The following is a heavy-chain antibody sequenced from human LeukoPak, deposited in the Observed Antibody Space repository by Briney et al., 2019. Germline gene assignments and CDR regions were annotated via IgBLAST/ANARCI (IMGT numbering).Heavy chain of an antibody. CDR2: INHSGST. CDR1: GGSFSGYY. J-gene: IGHJ4*02. Sequence: SETLSLTCAVYGGSFSGYYWSWIRQPPGKGLEWIGEINHSGSTNYNPSLKSRVTISVDTSKNQFSMKLSSVTAADAAVYYCASTRPYGSGSYDYWGQGTLVTVSP. V-gene: IGHV4-34*01. D-gene: IGHD3-10*01. CDR3: ASTRPYGSGSYDY.